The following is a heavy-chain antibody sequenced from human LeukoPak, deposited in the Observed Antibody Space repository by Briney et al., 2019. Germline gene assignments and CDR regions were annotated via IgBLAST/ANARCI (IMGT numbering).Heavy chain of an antibody. V-gene: IGHV3-66*01. Sequence: GGSLRLSCAAFGFTVSSNYMSWVRQAPGKGLEWVSIIYIGGSTYYADSVKGRFTISRDNSKNTLYHQRSSLSAEDTAVYYCAGRTIEVTIDYWGQGTLVTVSS. CDR3: AGRTIEVTIDY. CDR1: GFTVSSNY. CDR2: IYIGGST. J-gene: IGHJ4*02. D-gene: IGHD4-11*01.